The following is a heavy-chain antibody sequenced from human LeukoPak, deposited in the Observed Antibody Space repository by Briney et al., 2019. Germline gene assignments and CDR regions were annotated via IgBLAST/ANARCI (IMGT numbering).Heavy chain of an antibody. Sequence: SETLSLTCTVSGGSISGSSYYWDWIRQPPGRAPGKGLEGIGSVYFAGSTYYNPSLKSRVTISVDTSKNQFSLKPSSVTAADTAVYYCARGGYSSRWYSWFDTWGQGTLVTVSS. CDR3: ARGGYSSRWYSWFDT. V-gene: IGHV4-39*01. D-gene: IGHD6-13*01. J-gene: IGHJ5*02. CDR2: VYFAGST. CDR1: GGSISGSSYY.